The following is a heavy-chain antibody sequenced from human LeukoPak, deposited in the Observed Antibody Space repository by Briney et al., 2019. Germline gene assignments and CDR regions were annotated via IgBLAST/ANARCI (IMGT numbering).Heavy chain of an antibody. D-gene: IGHD2-2*01. V-gene: IGHV1-46*01. J-gene: IGHJ2*01. CDR2: INPSGGST. Sequence: GASVKVSCKASGYSFTSYYIHWVRQAPGQGLEWMGIINPSGGSTSYAQKFQGRVTMTRDTSTSTVYMELSSLRSEDTAVYYCARTIVVVPAANWYFDLWGRGTLVTVSS. CDR3: ARTIVVVPAANWYFDL. CDR1: GYSFTSYY.